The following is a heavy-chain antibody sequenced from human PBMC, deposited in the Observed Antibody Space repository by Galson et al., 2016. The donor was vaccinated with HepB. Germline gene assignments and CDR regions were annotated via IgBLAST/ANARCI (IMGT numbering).Heavy chain of an antibody. CDR1: GYTFSGYY. J-gene: IGHJ4*02. D-gene: IGHD3/OR15-3a*01. CDR2: INPHTGGT. V-gene: IGHV1-2*02. CDR3: ARDKLLAWYFFDY. Sequence: SVKVSCKASGYTFSGYYMHWVRQAPGQGLEWMGWINPHTGGTNFAQKFQGRVTLTLDRSITKAYMELSRLKSDDTAVYYCARDKLLAWYFFDYWGQGTLVTVSS.